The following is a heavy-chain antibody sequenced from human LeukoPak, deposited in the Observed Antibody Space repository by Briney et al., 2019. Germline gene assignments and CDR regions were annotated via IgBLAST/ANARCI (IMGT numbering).Heavy chain of an antibody. D-gene: IGHD1-14*01. V-gene: IGHV3-21*01. CDR2: ISSSSSYI. J-gene: IGHJ4*02. CDR3: ARSGIRGYYFDY. Sequence: PGGSLRLSCAASGLTFSSYSMNWVRQAPGEGLEWVSSISSSSSYIYYADSVKGRFTISRDNAKNSLYLQMNSLRAEDTAVYYCARSGIRGYYFDYWGQGTLVTVSS. CDR1: GLTFSSYS.